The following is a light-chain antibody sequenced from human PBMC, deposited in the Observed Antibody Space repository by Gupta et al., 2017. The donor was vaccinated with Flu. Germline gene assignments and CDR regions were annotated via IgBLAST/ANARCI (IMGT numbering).Light chain of an antibody. CDR1: QSVPSNY. V-gene: IGKV3-20*01. J-gene: IGKJ1*01. CDR3: QQYGTTPGA. Sequence: IVLTQSPGTLSLSAGERATLSCRASQSVPSNYLAWYQQKPGQAPRLLIYNVSTRATGVPDRFIGSGSGTDFSLTISKLEPEDFAVYYCQQYGTTPGAFGQGTKVQIK. CDR2: NVS.